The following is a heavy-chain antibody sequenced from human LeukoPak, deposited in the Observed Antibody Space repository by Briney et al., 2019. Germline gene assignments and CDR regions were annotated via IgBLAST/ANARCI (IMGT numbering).Heavy chain of an antibody. CDR1: GFTFSSYA. V-gene: IGHV3-23*01. CDR3: TTAPYYYDSSGLPRAFDI. D-gene: IGHD3-22*01. Sequence: PGGSLRLSCAASGFTFSSYAMNWVRQAPGKGLEWVSTISASGDSTYYADSVKGRFTISRDNSKNTLYLQMNSLRAEDTAVYYCTTAPYYYDSSGLPRAFDIWGQGTMVTVSS. CDR2: ISASGDST. J-gene: IGHJ3*02.